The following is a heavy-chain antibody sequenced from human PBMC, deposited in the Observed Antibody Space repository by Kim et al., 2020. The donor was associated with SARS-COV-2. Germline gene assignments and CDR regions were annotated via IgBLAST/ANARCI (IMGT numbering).Heavy chain of an antibody. J-gene: IGHJ6*02. D-gene: IGHD3-10*01. Sequence: SETLSLTCAVYGGSFSGYYWSWIRLPPGKGLEWIGEINHSGSTNYNPSLKSRVTISVDTSKYQFSLKLSPVTAADTAVYYCARGGYRTRITMVRGVITPRYGIDLWGQETRFTVSS. CDR1: GGSFSGYY. CDR2: INHSGST. CDR3: ARGGYRTRITMVRGVITPRYGIDL. V-gene: IGHV4-34*01.